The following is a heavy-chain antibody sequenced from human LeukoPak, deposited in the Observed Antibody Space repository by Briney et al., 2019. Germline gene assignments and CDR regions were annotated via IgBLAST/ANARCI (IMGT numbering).Heavy chain of an antibody. CDR3: ARESRFFDWLTPHTDLGY. D-gene: IGHD3-9*01. V-gene: IGHV3-30*04. J-gene: IGHJ4*02. Sequence: GGSLRLSCAASGFTFSSYAIHWVRQAPGKGLEWVALISYEGRNKYYADSVKGGFTISRDNSKNTLYLQMNSLRGDDTAVYYCARESRFFDWLTPHTDLGYWDQGILVTVSS. CDR1: GFTFSSYA. CDR2: ISYEGRNK.